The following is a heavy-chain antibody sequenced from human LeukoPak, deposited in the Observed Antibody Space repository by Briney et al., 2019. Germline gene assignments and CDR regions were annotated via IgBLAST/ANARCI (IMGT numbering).Heavy chain of an antibody. Sequence: GGSLRLSCAASGFTFSSCWMHWVRQAPGKGLVWVSRINSDGSSTSYADSVKGRFTISRDNAKNTLYLQMNSLRAEDTAVYYCARDPNYYDSSGYYYAGNDAFDIWGQGTMVAVSS. CDR3: ARDPNYYDSSGYYYAGNDAFDI. CDR1: GFTFSSCW. V-gene: IGHV3-74*01. J-gene: IGHJ3*02. CDR2: INSDGSST. D-gene: IGHD3-22*01.